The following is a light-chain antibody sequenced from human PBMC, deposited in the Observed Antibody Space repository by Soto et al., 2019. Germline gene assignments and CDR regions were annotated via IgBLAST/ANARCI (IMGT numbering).Light chain of an antibody. CDR1: QPINNY. CDR3: QQSHTTPPWT. J-gene: IGKJ1*01. V-gene: IGKV1-39*01. Sequence: DIQMTQSPSSLSASVGDRVTLTCRASQPINNYLNWYQQKAGKAPKLVIYAGSSLHSGAPSRFRGGGSGTDFTLTISDLQPEDSATYFCQQSHTTPPWTFGLGTRVEI. CDR2: AGS.